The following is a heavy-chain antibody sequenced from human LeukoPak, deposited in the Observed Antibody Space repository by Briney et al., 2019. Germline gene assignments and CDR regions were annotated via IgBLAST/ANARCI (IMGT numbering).Heavy chain of an antibody. CDR2: ISSSSSYI. CDR3: ARGYDSSGYHYGY. J-gene: IGHJ4*02. Sequence: PGGSLRLSCAASGFTLSSYSMSWVRQAPGKGLEWVSSISSSSSYIYYADSVKGRFTISRDNAKNSLYLQMNSLRAEDTAVYYCARGYDSSGYHYGYWGQGTLVTVSS. D-gene: IGHD3-22*01. CDR1: GFTLSSYS. V-gene: IGHV3-21*01.